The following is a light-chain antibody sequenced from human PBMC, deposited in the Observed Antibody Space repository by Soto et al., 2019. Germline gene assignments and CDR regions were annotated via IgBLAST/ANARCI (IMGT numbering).Light chain of an antibody. Sequence: EIVMTQSPATLSVSPGERATLSCRASQSVSSNLAWYQQKPGQAPRVLIYDASTRATGIPARFSGSGSGTEFTLTISSLQSEDFAVYYWQQYKNWPPLTFGGGTKVEIK. J-gene: IGKJ4*01. CDR1: QSVSSN. V-gene: IGKV3D-15*01. CDR3: QQYKNWPPLT. CDR2: DAS.